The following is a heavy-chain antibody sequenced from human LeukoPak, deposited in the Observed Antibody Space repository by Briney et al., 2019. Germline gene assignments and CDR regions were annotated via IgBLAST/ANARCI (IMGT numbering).Heavy chain of an antibody. CDR2: ISSSSSYI. D-gene: IGHD3-10*01. Sequence: GGSLRLSCAASGFTFSSYSMNWVRQAPGKGLEWVSSISSSSSYIYYADSVKGRFTISRDNAKNSLYLQMNSLRAEDTAVYYCAREVLLWFGELLPDRYYYYGMDVWGQGTTVTVSS. CDR3: AREVLLWFGELLPDRYYYYGMDV. CDR1: GFTFSSYS. V-gene: IGHV3-21*01. J-gene: IGHJ6*02.